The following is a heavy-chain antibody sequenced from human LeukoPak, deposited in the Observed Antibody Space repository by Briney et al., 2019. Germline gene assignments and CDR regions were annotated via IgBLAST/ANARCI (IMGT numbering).Heavy chain of an antibody. D-gene: IGHD3-22*01. CDR2: IIPIFGTA. CDR1: GGTFSSYA. Sequence: SVKLSCKASGGTFSSYAISWVRQAPGQGLEWMGGIIPIFGTANYAQKFQGRVTITTDESTSTAYMELSSLRSEDTAVYYCARAYYCDSSRYYWGQGTLVTVSS. CDR3: ARAYYCDSSRYY. V-gene: IGHV1-69*05. J-gene: IGHJ4*02.